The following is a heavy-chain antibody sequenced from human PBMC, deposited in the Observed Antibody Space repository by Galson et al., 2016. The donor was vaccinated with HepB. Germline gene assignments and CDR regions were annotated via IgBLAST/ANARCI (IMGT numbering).Heavy chain of an antibody. J-gene: IGHJ4*02. D-gene: IGHD3-16*01. Sequence: SLRLSCAASGFSFSNSGMSWVRQAPGRGLEWVSGIPRSGDATHYADFVKGRFTLSRDNSKNTLYLYMNNLTAGDTAIYYCGKHGGFGYWGQGALVTVSS. CDR1: GFSFSNSG. CDR3: GKHGGFGY. CDR2: IPRSGDAT. V-gene: IGHV3-23*01.